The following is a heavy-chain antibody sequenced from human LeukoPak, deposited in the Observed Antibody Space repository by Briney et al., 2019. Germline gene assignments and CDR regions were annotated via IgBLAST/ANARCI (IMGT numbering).Heavy chain of an antibody. J-gene: IGHJ4*02. D-gene: IGHD3-22*01. CDR2: IRFDGNNN. Sequence: GRSLRLSCAASGFTFSSYGMHWVRQAPGKGLEWVAFIRFDGNNNNYADSVKGRFTISRDISKNTLYLQMNSLRAEDTAVYYCAKDHYDSRGHRIDYWGQGALVTVSS. V-gene: IGHV3-30*02. CDR3: AKDHYDSRGHRIDY. CDR1: GFTFSSYG.